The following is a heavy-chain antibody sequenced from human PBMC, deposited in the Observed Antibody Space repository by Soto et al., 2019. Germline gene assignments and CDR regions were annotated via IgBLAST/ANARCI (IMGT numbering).Heavy chain of an antibody. D-gene: IGHD1-1*01. J-gene: IGHJ4*02. Sequence: LRLSCAASGFTFSDYYMIWIRQAPGKGLEWLSYSSDSGTFTRYADSVKGRFSISRDNAKNSLYLQINSLRGEDTAIYYCARSGDNYNLLDYWGQGTPVTAPQ. CDR2: SSDSGTFT. CDR3: ARSGDNYNLLDY. CDR1: GFTFSDYY. V-gene: IGHV3-11*06.